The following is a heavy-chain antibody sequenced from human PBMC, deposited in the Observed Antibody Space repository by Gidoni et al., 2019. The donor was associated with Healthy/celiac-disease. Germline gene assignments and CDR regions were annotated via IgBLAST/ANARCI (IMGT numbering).Heavy chain of an antibody. J-gene: IGHJ3*02. CDR2: IYYSGST. CDR3: ARSSWGYIAAHVDAFDI. CDR1: GGSISSGGYY. D-gene: IGHD6-13*01. Sequence: QVQLQESGPGLVKPSQTLSLTCTVSGGSISSGGYYWSWIRQHPGKGLEWIGYIYYSGSTYYNPSLKSRVTISVDTSKNQFSLKLSSVTAADTAVYYCARSSWGYIAAHVDAFDIWGQGTMVTVSS. V-gene: IGHV4-31*03.